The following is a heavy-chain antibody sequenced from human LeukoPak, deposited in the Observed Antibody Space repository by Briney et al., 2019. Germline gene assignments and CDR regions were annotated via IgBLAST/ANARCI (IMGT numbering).Heavy chain of an antibody. CDR3: AKEKTYDFWSGQSPFDY. CDR2: ISGSGHST. J-gene: IGHJ4*02. CDR1: GFTFSSYA. V-gene: IGHV3-23*01. Sequence: GGSQRLSCAASGFTFSSYAMSWVRQAPGKGLEWVSAISGSGHSTYYADSVKGRFTISRDNSKNTLYLQMNSLRAEDTAVYYCAKEKTYDFWSGQSPFDYWGQGTLVTVSS. D-gene: IGHD3-3*01.